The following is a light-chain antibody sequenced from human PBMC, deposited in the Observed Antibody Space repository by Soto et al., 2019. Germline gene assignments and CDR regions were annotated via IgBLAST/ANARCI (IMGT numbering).Light chain of an antibody. J-gene: IGKJ1*01. V-gene: IGKV1-27*01. CDR2: AAS. Sequence: DIQMTQSPSSLSASVGDRVTITCRASQGISNYLAWYRQRPGKVPNLLIYAASTLQSGVPSRFSGSGSGTDFTLTISSLQPEDVATYYCQKYNGAPWTFGQGTKVEIK. CDR3: QKYNGAPWT. CDR1: QGISNY.